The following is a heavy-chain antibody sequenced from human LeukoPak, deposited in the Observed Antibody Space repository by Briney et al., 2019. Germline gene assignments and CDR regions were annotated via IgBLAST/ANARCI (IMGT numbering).Heavy chain of an antibody. J-gene: IGHJ4*02. CDR3: ARGDRSYSGSSAKLFFDY. CDR2: IRYDGSNK. V-gene: IGHV3-30*02. D-gene: IGHD6-6*01. CDR1: GFTFSSYG. Sequence: GGSLRLSCAASGFTFSSYGMHWVRQAPGKGLEWVAFIRYDGSNKYYADSVKGRFTISRDNSKNTLYLQMNSLRAEDTAVYYCARGDRSYSGSSAKLFFDYWGQGTLVTVSS.